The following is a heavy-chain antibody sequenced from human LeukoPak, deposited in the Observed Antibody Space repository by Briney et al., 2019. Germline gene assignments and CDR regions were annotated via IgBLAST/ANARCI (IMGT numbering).Heavy chain of an antibody. Sequence: GGSLRLSCAASGFTFSSYAMSWVRQAPGKGLEWVAAISGSGGSTYYADSVKGRFTISRDNSKNTLNLQMNSLRAEDTAVYYCAKSVVPAAQGPYYYFGMDVWGQGTTVTVSS. CDR3: AKSVVPAAQGPYYYFGMDV. D-gene: IGHD2-2*01. J-gene: IGHJ6*02. CDR2: ISGSGGST. V-gene: IGHV3-23*01. CDR1: GFTFSSYA.